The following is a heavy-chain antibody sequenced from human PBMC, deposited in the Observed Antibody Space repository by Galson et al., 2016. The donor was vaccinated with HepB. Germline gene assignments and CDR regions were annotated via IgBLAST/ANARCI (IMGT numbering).Heavy chain of an antibody. Sequence: SETLSLTCTVSGGSISSYYWSWIRQPPGKGLEWIGYIYYSGSTNYNPSLKRRVTISVDTSKKKFSLKLSSVTAADTAVYYCSRVRTPYYFDYWGQGTLVTVSS. D-gene: IGHD3-10*01. J-gene: IGHJ4*02. V-gene: IGHV4-59*01. CDR1: GGSISSYY. CDR3: SRVRTPYYFDY. CDR2: IYYSGST.